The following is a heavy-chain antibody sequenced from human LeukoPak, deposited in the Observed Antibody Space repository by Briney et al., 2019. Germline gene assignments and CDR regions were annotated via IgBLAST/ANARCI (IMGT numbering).Heavy chain of an antibody. CDR1: GFNFGEFW. Sequence: GGSLRLSCAASGFNFGEFWMAWVRQTPGMGLEWVADIKEDGSESFYADSVKGRFTISRDNAKNSLFLQMNSLRTEDMALYYCAKDNGRSYYGGAFDIWGHGTMVTVSS. J-gene: IGHJ3*02. CDR3: AKDNGRSYYGGAFDI. D-gene: IGHD1-26*01. CDR2: IKEDGSES. V-gene: IGHV3-7*03.